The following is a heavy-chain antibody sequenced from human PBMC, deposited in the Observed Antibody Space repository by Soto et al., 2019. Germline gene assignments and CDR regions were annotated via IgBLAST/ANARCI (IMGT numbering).Heavy chain of an antibody. J-gene: IGHJ4*02. Sequence: AGGSLRVSCAASGFTFSSYVMHWVRPAPGKGLEWVAVISYDGSNKYYADSVKGRFTISRDNSKNTLYLQMNSLRAEDTAVYYCAKDRSTGQLVRHHDYWGQGTLVTVSS. CDR2: ISYDGSNK. V-gene: IGHV3-30*18. CDR1: GFTFSSYV. CDR3: AKDRSTGQLVRHHDY. D-gene: IGHD6-13*01.